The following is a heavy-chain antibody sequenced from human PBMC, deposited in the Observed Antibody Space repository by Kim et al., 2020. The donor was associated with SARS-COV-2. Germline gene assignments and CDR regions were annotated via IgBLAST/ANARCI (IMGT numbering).Heavy chain of an antibody. Sequence: GGSLRLSCAASGFTFSSYSMNWVRQAPGKGLEWVSSISSSSSYIYYADSVKGRFTISRDNAKNSLYLKMNSLRAEDTAVYYCAREGGYSYGLFDYWGQGTLVTVSS. CDR3: AREGGYSYGLFDY. CDR1: GFTFSSYS. V-gene: IGHV3-21*01. J-gene: IGHJ4*02. CDR2: ISSSSSYI. D-gene: IGHD5-18*01.